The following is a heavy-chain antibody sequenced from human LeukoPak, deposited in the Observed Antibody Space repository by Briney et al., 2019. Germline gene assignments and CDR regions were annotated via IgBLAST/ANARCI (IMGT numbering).Heavy chain of an antibody. CDR2: ISGSGGNT. Sequence: GGSLRLSCAASGFTFSSYAMSWVRQAPGKGLEWVSAISGSGGNTYFAHSVKGLFTISRDNSKNTLYLQMNSLRAEDMGLYYCAKGRAYSSSWYDAFDMWGQGTMVTVSS. CDR3: AKGRAYSSSWYDAFDM. D-gene: IGHD6-13*01. V-gene: IGHV3-23*01. CDR1: GFTFSSYA. J-gene: IGHJ3*02.